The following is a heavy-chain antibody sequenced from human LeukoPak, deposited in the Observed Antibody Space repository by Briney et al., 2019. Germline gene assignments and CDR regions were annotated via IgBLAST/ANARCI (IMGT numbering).Heavy chain of an antibody. CDR2: LSSNGGST. V-gene: IGHV3-64*01. J-gene: IGHJ4*02. CDR1: GFTFSVSV. D-gene: IGHD3-10*01. Sequence: GGSLRLSCAASGFTFSVSVMHWVRQAPGKGLEYVSLLSSNGGSTSYANSVKGRFTISRDNSKNTLYLQMGSLRAEDMVVYYCARDLSGGGLDYWGQGTLVTVSS. CDR3: ARDLSGGGLDY.